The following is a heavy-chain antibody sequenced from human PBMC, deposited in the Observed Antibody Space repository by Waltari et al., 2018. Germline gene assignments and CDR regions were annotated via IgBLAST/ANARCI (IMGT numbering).Heavy chain of an antibody. Sequence: QVQLVQSGAEVKKPGASVKVSCKASGYTLTSYYMHWGRQAPGQGLEWMGIINPSGGSTSYAQKFQGRVTMTRDTSTSTVYMELSSLRSEDTAVYYCAREDSSAAVDYWGQGTLVTVSS. CDR3: AREDSSAAVDY. CDR2: INPSGGST. D-gene: IGHD6-13*01. CDR1: GYTLTSYY. V-gene: IGHV1-46*01. J-gene: IGHJ4*02.